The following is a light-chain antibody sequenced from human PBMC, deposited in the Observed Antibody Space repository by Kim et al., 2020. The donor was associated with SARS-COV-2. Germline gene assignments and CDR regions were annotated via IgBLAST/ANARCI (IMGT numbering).Light chain of an antibody. CDR1: NIGSKN. V-gene: IGLV3-9*01. Sequence: VALGQTARSTGGGNNIGSKNVHWYQQKPGQAPVLVIYRDSNRPSGIPERFSGSNSGNTATLTISRAQAGDEADYYCQVWDSSTVVFGGGTQLTVL. CDR3: QVWDSSTVV. J-gene: IGLJ2*01. CDR2: RDS.